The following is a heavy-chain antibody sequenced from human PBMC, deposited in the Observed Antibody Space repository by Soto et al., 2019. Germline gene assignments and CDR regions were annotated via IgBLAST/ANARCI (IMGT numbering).Heavy chain of an antibody. Sequence: QVQLVESGGGVVQPGRSLRLSCAASGFTFSSYAMLWVRQAPGKGLEWVAVISYDGSNKYYADSVKGRFTISRDNSKNTLYLQMNSLRAEDTAVYYCARDYYGSGSPWGYYYYGMDVWGQGTTVTVSS. CDR1: GFTFSSYA. D-gene: IGHD3-10*01. CDR2: ISYDGSNK. CDR3: ARDYYGSGSPWGYYYYGMDV. J-gene: IGHJ6*02. V-gene: IGHV3-30-3*01.